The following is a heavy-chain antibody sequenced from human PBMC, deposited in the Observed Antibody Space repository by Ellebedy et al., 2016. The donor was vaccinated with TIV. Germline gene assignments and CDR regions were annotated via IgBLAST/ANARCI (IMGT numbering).Heavy chain of an antibody. V-gene: IGHV3-23*01. D-gene: IGHD7-27*01. CDR1: GFTFSSYA. Sequence: GESLKISCAASGFTFSSYAMTWVRQAPGKGLEWVSAISGSGSNTHYADSLKDRFTVSRYNAKNTLYLQVDSLRAEDTAVYYCAQTNWGSGGFYGMDVWGQGTTVTVSS. CDR3: AQTNWGSGGFYGMDV. CDR2: ISGSGSNT. J-gene: IGHJ6*02.